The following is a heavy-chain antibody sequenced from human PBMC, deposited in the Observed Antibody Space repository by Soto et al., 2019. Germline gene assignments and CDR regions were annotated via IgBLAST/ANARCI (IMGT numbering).Heavy chain of an antibody. CDR2: INPSGGST. J-gene: IGHJ4*02. V-gene: IGHV1-46*03. Sequence: GASVKVSCKASGYTFTSYHMHWVRQAPGQGLEWMGIINPSGGSTSYAQKFQGRVTMTRDTSTSTVYMELSSLRSEDTAVYYCARVYCSGGSCYSVDYWGQGTLVTVSS. D-gene: IGHD2-15*01. CDR3: ARVYCSGGSCYSVDY. CDR1: GYTFTSYH.